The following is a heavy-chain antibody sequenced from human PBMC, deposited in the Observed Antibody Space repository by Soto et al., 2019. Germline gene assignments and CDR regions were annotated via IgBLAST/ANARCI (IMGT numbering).Heavy chain of an antibody. J-gene: IGHJ6*02. Sequence: QVQLVQSGAEVKKPGASVKVSCKASGYTFTSYGISWVRQAPGQGLEWMGWISAYNGNTNYAQKLQGRVTMTTDTSTRTAYMELRSLRSDDTAVYYCARAIDYQGPGSDYYGMDVWGQGTTVTVSS. D-gene: IGHD5-12*01. CDR2: ISAYNGNT. CDR1: GYTFTSYG. CDR3: ARAIDYQGPGSDYYGMDV. V-gene: IGHV1-18*01.